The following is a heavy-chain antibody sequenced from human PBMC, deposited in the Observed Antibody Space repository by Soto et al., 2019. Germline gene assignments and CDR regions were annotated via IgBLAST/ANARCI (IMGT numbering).Heavy chain of an antibody. CDR1: GFSLSTSGVG. CDR3: AHYKLFPETRTQFNWFDP. Sequence: SGPTLVNPTQTLTLTCTFSGFSLSTSGVGVGWIRQPPGKALEWLALIYWDDDKRYSPSLKSRLTITKETSKNQVVLTMTNMDPVDTATYYCAHYKLFPETRTQFNWFDPWGQGTLVTVSS. V-gene: IGHV2-5*02. CDR2: IYWDDDK. J-gene: IGHJ5*02. D-gene: IGHD4-17*01.